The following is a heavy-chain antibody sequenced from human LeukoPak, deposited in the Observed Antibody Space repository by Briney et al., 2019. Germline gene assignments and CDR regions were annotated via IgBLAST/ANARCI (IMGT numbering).Heavy chain of an antibody. CDR1: GGSVSNSNYY. CDR2: IYYSGST. J-gene: IGHJ4*02. CDR3: ARQRGYCSGGSCYGMFDY. V-gene: IGHV4-39*01. Sequence: ASETLSLTCTVSGGSVSNSNYYCGWVRQPPGKGLEWIGSIYYSGSTYYNPSLKSRVTISVDTSKNQFSLKLSSVTAADTAVYYCARQRGYCSGGSCYGMFDYWGQGTLVTVSS. D-gene: IGHD2-15*01.